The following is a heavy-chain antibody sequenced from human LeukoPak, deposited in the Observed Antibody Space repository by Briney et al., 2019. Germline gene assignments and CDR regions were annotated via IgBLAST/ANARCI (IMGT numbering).Heavy chain of an antibody. CDR3: ARHVGYYYDSSGSEPFDY. Sequence: PSETLSLTCAVYGGSFSGYYWGWIRQPPGKGLEWIGSIYYSGSTYYNPSLKSRVTISVDTSKNQFSLKLSSVTAADTAVYYCARHVGYYYDSSGSEPFDYWGQGTLVTVSS. D-gene: IGHD3-22*01. CDR1: GGSFSGYY. J-gene: IGHJ4*02. V-gene: IGHV4-39*01. CDR2: IYYSGST.